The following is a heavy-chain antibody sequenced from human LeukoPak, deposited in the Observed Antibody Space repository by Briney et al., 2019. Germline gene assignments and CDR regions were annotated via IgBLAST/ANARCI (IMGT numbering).Heavy chain of an antibody. CDR2: FYYSGST. CDR1: GGSISSGGYY. Sequence: SETLSLTCTVSGGSISSGGYYWSWIRQHPGKGLEWIGYFYYSGSTYYNPSLKSRVTISVDTSKNQFSLKLSSMTAADTAVYYCARWGYSSNPHAEWGQGTLVTVSS. J-gene: IGHJ4*02. D-gene: IGHD6-13*01. CDR3: ARWGYSSNPHAE. V-gene: IGHV4-31*03.